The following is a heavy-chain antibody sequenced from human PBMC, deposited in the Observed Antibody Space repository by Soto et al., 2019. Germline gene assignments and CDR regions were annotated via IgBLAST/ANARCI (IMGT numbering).Heavy chain of an antibody. Sequence: PGGSLRLSCAASGFTFSSYAMSWVRQAPGKGLEWVSAISGSGGSTYYADSVKGRFTISRDNSKNTLYLQMNSLRAEDTAVYYCAKFLGYYDILTGYSYFDYWGQGTLVTVSS. V-gene: IGHV3-23*01. D-gene: IGHD3-9*01. CDR2: ISGSGGST. CDR3: AKFLGYYDILTGYSYFDY. CDR1: GFTFSSYA. J-gene: IGHJ4*02.